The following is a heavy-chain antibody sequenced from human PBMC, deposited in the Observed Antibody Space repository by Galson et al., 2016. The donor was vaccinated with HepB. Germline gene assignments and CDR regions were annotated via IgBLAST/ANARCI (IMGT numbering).Heavy chain of an antibody. D-gene: IGHD3-10*01. Sequence: SLRLSCAASGFVFDKYTMYWVRQRPGKGLEFVSLISWDGGSTYYGDSVRGRFSTSRDNTKNSLHLQMNSLRPEDTAFYYCAKDRSRELPGPIDHWGQGALVIVSS. CDR2: ISWDGGST. J-gene: IGHJ4*02. CDR3: AKDRSRELPGPIDH. V-gene: IGHV3-43*01. CDR1: GFVFDKYT.